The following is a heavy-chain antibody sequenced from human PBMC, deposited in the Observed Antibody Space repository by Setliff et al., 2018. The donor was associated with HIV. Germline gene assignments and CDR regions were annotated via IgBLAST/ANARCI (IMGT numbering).Heavy chain of an antibody. V-gene: IGHV4-39*01. CDR2: MHHSGST. J-gene: IGHJ4*02. D-gene: IGHD6-19*01. Sequence: ASETLSLTCTVSGDSITSNSYYWGWIRQSPGKGLEWIGTMHHSGSTYYNPSLKSRVTISVDTSKNQFSLKLSSVTAADTAVYYCASPASGGSSGQYHYWGQGTLVTVSS. CDR3: ASPASGGSSGQYHY. CDR1: GDSITSNSYY.